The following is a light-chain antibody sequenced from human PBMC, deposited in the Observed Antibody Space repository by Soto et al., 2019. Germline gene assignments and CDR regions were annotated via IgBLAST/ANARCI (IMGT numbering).Light chain of an antibody. CDR1: QRISSY. J-gene: IGKJ3*01. V-gene: IGKV1-39*01. CDR3: QQKDT. CDR2: AAS. Sequence: DIQMPQSPSSLSASVGDRVTITCRASQRISSYLNWYQQKPGKAPTLLIYAASSLQSGVPSRFSGSGSGTAFTLPISSLQPDDFATYYCQQKDTFGPGTKVDIK.